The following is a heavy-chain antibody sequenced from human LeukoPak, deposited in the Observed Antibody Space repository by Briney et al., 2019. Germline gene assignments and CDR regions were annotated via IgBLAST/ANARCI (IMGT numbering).Heavy chain of an antibody. V-gene: IGHV3-53*01. CDR3: TRNTAGIAASVSGG. CDR2: IYSGGNT. CDR1: VFSVSHNY. D-gene: IGHD6-13*01. J-gene: IGHJ4*02. Sequence: GGSLRLSCTAYVFSVSHNYMNWVRQAPGKGLEWVALIYSGGNTHYADSVKGRFTISRDNSKNTLYLQMSSRRVEDTADYYCTRNTAGIAASVSGGWGQGTLVTVSS.